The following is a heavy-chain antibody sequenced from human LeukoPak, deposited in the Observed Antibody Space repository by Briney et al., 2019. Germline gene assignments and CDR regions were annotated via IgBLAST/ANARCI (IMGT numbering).Heavy chain of an antibody. CDR3: ARDSGYDLFDY. CDR1: GFTFSSYG. V-gene: IGHV3-30*19. J-gene: IGHJ4*02. CDR2: ISYDGSNR. Sequence: PGRSLRLSCAASGFTFSSYGMHWVRQAPGKGLEWVAVISYDGSNRYYADSVKGRFTISRDNSKNTLYLQMNSLRAEDTAVYYCARDSGYDLFDYWGQGTLVTVSS. D-gene: IGHD5-12*01.